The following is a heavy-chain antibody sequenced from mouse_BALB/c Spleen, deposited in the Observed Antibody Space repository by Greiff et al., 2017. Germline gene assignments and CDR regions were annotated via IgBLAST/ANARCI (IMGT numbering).Heavy chain of an antibody. J-gene: IGHJ1*01. Sequence: QVTLKVSGPGILQPSQTLSLTCSFSGFSLSTSGMGVSWIRQPSGKGLEWLAHIYWDDDKRYNPSLKSRLTISKDTSRNQVFLKITSVDTADTATYYCARSYYYGSSHWYFDVWGAGTTVTVSS. CDR2: IYWDDDK. CDR1: GFSLSTSGMG. V-gene: IGHV8-12*01. CDR3: ARSYYYGSSHWYFDV. D-gene: IGHD1-1*01.